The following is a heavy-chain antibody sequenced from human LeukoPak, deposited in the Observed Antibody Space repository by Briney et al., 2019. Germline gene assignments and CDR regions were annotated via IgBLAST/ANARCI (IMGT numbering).Heavy chain of an antibody. V-gene: IGHV1-69*04. CDR2: IIPILGIA. CDR1: GGTFSSYA. Sequence: VASVKVSCKASGGTFSSYAISWVRQAPGQGLEWMGRIIPILGIANYAQKFQGRVTITADKSTSTAYMELSSLRSEDTAVYYCARDSPYDYVWGSYRYDYWGQGTLVTVSS. J-gene: IGHJ4*02. CDR3: ARDSPYDYVWGSYRYDY. D-gene: IGHD3-16*02.